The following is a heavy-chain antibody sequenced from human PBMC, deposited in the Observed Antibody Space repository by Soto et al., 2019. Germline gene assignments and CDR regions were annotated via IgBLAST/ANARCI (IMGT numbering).Heavy chain of an antibody. V-gene: IGHV1-69*13. CDR2: IIPIFGTA. Sequence: SVKVSCKASGGTFSSYAISWVRQAPGQGLEWMGGIIPIFGTANYAQKFQGRVTITADESTSTAYMELSSLRSEDTAVYYCARGIAARYLFDPWAQRTLVTVSS. CDR1: GGTFSSYA. CDR3: ARGIAARYLFDP. D-gene: IGHD6-6*01. J-gene: IGHJ5*02.